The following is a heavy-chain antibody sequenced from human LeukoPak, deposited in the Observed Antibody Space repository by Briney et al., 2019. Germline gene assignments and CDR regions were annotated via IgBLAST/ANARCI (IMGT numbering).Heavy chain of an antibody. D-gene: IGHD3-10*01. CDR3: ASALGSYYGSGSPTTY. CDR2: IIPILGIA. V-gene: IGHV1-69*02. CDR1: GGTFSSYT. Sequence: SVKVSCKASGGTFSSYTISWVPQAPGQGLEWMGRIIPILGIANYAQKFQGRVTITADKSTSTAYMELSSLRSEDTAVHYCASALGSYYGSGSPTTYWGQGTLVTVSS. J-gene: IGHJ4*02.